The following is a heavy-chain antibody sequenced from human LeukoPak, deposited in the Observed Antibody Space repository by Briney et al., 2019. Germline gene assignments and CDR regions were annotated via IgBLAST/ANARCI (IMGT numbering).Heavy chain of an antibody. CDR3: ATGGKRGRVAFDI. Sequence: PSETLSLTCTVSGGSISSYYRSGIRQPPGKGLEWRGYIYYSGSTNYNPSLKSRVTISVETSKNQSSMKLSSVTAADTAVYYCATGGKRGRVAFDIWGQGTMGTVSS. D-gene: IGHD3-16*01. CDR2: IYYSGST. CDR1: GGSISSYY. V-gene: IGHV4-59*01. J-gene: IGHJ3*02.